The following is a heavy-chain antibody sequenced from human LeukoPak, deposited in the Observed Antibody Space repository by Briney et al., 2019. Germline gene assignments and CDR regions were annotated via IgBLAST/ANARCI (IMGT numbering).Heavy chain of an antibody. V-gene: IGHV4-39*07. CDR1: GGSISSSSYY. CDR2: IYYSGST. J-gene: IGHJ4*02. Sequence: SETLSLTCTVSGGSISSSSYYWGWIRQPPGKGLEWIGSIYYSGSTYYNPSLKSRVTISVDTSKNQFSLKLSSVTAADTAVYYCARVRNGYYDSSGYPYFDYWGQGTLVTVSS. D-gene: IGHD3-22*01. CDR3: ARVRNGYYDSSGYPYFDY.